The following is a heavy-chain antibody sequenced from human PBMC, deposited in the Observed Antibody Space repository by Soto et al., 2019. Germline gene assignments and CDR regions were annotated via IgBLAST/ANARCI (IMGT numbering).Heavy chain of an antibody. CDR1: GFTVSSNY. D-gene: IGHD3-22*01. Sequence: EVQLVETGGGLIQPGGSLRLSCAASGFTVSSNYMSWVRQAPGKGLEWVSVIYSGGSTYYADSVKGRFTISRDNSKNTLYLQMNSLRAEDTAVYYCARDMWYDSSGYLYRGQGTLVTVSS. V-gene: IGHV3-53*02. J-gene: IGHJ4*02. CDR2: IYSGGST. CDR3: ARDMWYDSSGYLY.